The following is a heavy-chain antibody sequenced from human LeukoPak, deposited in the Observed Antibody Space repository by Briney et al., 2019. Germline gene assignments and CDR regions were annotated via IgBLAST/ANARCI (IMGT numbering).Heavy chain of an antibody. CDR3: ARDAGYSYGYPNWFDP. V-gene: IGHV1-18*01. CDR1: GYTFTSYG. D-gene: IGHD5-18*01. J-gene: IGHJ5*02. CDR2: TSAYNGKT. Sequence: ASVKVSCKASGYTFTSYGISWVRQAPGQGLEWMGWTSAYNGKTNYAKKLQGRGTMTTDTSTSTAYMELRSLRSDDTAVYYCARDAGYSYGYPNWFDPWGQGTLVTVSS.